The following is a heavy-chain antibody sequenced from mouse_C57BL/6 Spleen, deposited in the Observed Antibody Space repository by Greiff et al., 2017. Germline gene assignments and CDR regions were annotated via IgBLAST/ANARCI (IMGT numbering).Heavy chain of an antibody. Sequence: EVMLVESGGGLVKPGGSLKLSCAASGFTFSSYTMSWVRQTPEKRLEWVATISGGGGNTYYPDSVKGRFTISRDNAKNTLYLQMSSLRSEDTALYYCARHGLLIYYGNYDYWGQGTTLTVSS. CDR2: ISGGGGNT. CDR1: GFTFSSYT. CDR3: ARHGLLIYYGNYDY. V-gene: IGHV5-9*01. D-gene: IGHD2-1*01. J-gene: IGHJ2*01.